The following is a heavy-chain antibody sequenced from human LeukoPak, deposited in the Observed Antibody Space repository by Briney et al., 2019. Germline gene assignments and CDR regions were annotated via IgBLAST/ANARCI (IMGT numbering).Heavy chain of an antibody. CDR2: IYHSGST. CDR3: ARDPVWGIAAAGTSVDY. D-gene: IGHD6-13*01. J-gene: IGHJ4*02. CDR1: GGSISSGGYY. Sequence: SQTLSLTCTVSGGSISSGGYYWSWIRQPPGKGLEWVGYIYHSGSTYYNPSLKSRVTISVDRSKNQFSLKLSSVTAADTAVYYCARDPVWGIAAAGTSVDYWGQGTLVTVSS. V-gene: IGHV4-30-2*01.